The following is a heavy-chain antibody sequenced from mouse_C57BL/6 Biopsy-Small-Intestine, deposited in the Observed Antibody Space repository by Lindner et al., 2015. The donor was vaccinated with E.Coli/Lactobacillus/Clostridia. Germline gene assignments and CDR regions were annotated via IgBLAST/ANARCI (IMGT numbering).Heavy chain of an antibody. D-gene: IGHD1-1*01. CDR3: ASFSTVGY. Sequence: VQLQESGAELVKPGASVRLSCTASGFNIKDYYLHWVKQRTEQGLEWIGRIDPEDGETKYAPKFQDKATLTADTSSNTAYLHLSSLTSEDTAVYYCASFSTVGYWGQGTTLTVSS. CDR1: GFNIKDYY. J-gene: IGHJ2*01. CDR2: IDPEDGET. V-gene: IGHV14-2*01.